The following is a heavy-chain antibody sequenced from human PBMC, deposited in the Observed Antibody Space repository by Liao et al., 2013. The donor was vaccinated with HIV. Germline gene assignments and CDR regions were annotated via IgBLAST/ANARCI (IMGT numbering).Heavy chain of an antibody. CDR3: ARGFNSGWYSVRSQTRYYYYMDV. D-gene: IGHD6-19*01. Sequence: QLQLQESGPGLVKPSETLSLTCTVSGGSISSSSYYWGWIRQPPGKGLEWIGSIYYSGSTYYNPSLKSRVTISVDTSKNQFSLKLSSVTAADTAVYYCARGFNSGWYSVRSQTRYYYYMDVWGKGTTVTVSS. J-gene: IGHJ6*03. CDR1: GGSISSSSYY. CDR2: IYYSGST. V-gene: IGHV4-39*07.